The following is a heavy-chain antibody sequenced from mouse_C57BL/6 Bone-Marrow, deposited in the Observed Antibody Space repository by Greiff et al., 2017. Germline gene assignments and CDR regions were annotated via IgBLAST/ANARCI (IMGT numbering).Heavy chain of an antibody. CDR3: TQGRWLLRYYAMDY. Sequence: EVKLMESGAELVRPGASVKLSCTASGFNIKDYYMHWVKQRPEQGLEWIGRIDPEDGDTEYAPKFQGKATMTADTSSNTAYLQLSSLTSEDTAVYYCTQGRWLLRYYAMDYWGQGTSVTVSS. D-gene: IGHD2-3*01. V-gene: IGHV14-1*01. CDR2: IDPEDGDT. J-gene: IGHJ4*01. CDR1: GFNIKDYY.